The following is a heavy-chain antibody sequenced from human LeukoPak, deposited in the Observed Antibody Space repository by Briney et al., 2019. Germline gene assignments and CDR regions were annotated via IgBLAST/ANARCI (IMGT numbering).Heavy chain of an antibody. V-gene: IGHV1-69*13. D-gene: IGHD6-13*01. CDR1: GGTFSSYS. J-gene: IGHJ4*02. Sequence: GASVTVSCTASGGTFSSYSSSWVRQAPGQGLEWMGGIIPIFGTAKYAQKFQGRVTITADECTSTAYMELSSLRPEDTAVYYCAATSRGSSSWYPTGWGQGTLVHVS. CDR3: AATSRGSSSWYPTG. CDR2: IIPIFGTA.